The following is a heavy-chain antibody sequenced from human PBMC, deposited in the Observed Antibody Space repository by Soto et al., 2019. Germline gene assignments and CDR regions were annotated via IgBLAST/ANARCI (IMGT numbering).Heavy chain of an antibody. J-gene: IGHJ5*02. CDR1: ARSISSYY. CDR2: IYYSGST. Sequence: WETVSLARTVSARSISSYYCGWIRQPPGKGLEWIGYIYYSGSTNYNPSLKSRVTISVDTSKNQFSLKLSSVTAADTAVYYCARGIGYCSSTRCYGAGNWFDPWGQGTLVTVT. CDR3: ARGIGYCSSTRCYGAGNWFDP. V-gene: IGHV4-59*01. D-gene: IGHD2-2*01.